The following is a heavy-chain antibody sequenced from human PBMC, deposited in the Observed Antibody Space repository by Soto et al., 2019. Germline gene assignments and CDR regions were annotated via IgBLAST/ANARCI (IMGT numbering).Heavy chain of an antibody. CDR3: ARGYCSGGSCYPYYYYGMDV. Sequence: SVKVSCKASEGTFSSYAISWVRQAPGQGLEWMGGIIPIFGTANYAQKFQGRVTITADESTSTAYMELSSLRSEDTAVYYCARGYCSGGSCYPYYYYGMDVWGQGTTVTVSS. D-gene: IGHD2-15*01. CDR1: EGTFSSYA. CDR2: IIPIFGTA. J-gene: IGHJ6*02. V-gene: IGHV1-69*13.